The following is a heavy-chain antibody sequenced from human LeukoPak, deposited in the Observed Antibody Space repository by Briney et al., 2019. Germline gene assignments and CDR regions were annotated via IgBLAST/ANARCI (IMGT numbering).Heavy chain of an antibody. D-gene: IGHD3-10*01. CDR3: ARHGSGRYYPAEGRVDY. V-gene: IGHV1-46*03. J-gene: IGHJ4*02. CDR1: GYTFTGYY. CDR2: INPSVGGT. Sequence: ASVKVSCKASGYTFTGYYMHWVRQAPGQGLEWMGIINPSVGGTTYARKFQGRVTMTRDTSTSTVYMELSSLRSEDTAVYYCARHGSGRYYPAEGRVDYWGQGTLVTVSS.